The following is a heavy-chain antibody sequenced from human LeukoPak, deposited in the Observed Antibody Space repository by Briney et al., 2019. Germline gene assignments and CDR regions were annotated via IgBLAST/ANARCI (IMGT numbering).Heavy chain of an antibody. CDR3: AKDTRIDFWSGYYNY. CDR1: GFTFSSYA. CDR2: ISGSGGST. J-gene: IGHJ4*02. Sequence: PGGSLRPSCAASGFTFSSYAMSWVRQAPGKGLEWVSAISGSGGSTYYADSVKGRFTISRDNSKNTLYLQMNSLRAEDTAVYYCAKDTRIDFWSGYYNYWSQGTLVTVSS. V-gene: IGHV3-23*01. D-gene: IGHD3-3*01.